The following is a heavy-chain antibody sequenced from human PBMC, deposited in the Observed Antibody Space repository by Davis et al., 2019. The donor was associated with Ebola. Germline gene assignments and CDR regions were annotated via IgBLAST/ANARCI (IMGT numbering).Heavy chain of an antibody. CDR1: GYTFTGYY. CDR3: ARSPPEDFWSGRLTTGWFDP. J-gene: IGHJ5*02. V-gene: IGHV1-2*04. Sequence: ASVKVSCKASGYTFTGYYMHWVRQAPGQGLEWMGWINPNSGGTNYAQKFQGWVTMTRDTSISTAYMELSRLRSDDTAVYYCARSPPEDFWSGRLTTGWFDPWGQGTLVTVSS. D-gene: IGHD3-3*01. CDR2: INPNSGGT.